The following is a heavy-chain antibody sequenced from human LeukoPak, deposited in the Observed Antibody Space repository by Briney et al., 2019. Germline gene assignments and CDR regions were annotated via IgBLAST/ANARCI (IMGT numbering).Heavy chain of an antibody. CDR1: GGSISSYY. CDR3: ARNNLFRGKEAFLDY. CDR2: IYTSGST. Sequence: PSETLSLTCTVSGGSISSYYWSWIRQPAGKGLEWIGRIYTSGSTNYNPSLKGRVTMSVDTSKNQFSLKLSSVTAADTAVNYCARNNLFRGKEAFLDYWGQGTLVTVSS. D-gene: IGHD1-26*01. J-gene: IGHJ4*02. V-gene: IGHV4-4*07.